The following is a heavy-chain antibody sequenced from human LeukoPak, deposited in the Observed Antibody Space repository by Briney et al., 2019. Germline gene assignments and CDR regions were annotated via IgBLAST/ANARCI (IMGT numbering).Heavy chain of an antibody. D-gene: IGHD2-2*01. J-gene: IGHJ6*02. CDR2: IYHSGST. CDR1: GGSISSYY. CDR3: ALAGGYCSSTSCYDYGMDV. V-gene: IGHV4-59*04. Sequence: SETLSLTCTVSGGSISSYYWSWIRQPPGKGLEWIGYIYHSGSTYYNPSLKSRVTISVDRSKNQFSLKLSSVTAADTAVYYCALAGGYCSSTSCYDYGMDVWGQGTTVTVSS.